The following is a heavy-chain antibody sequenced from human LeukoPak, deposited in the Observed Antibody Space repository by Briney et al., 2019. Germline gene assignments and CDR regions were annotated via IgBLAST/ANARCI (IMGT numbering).Heavy chain of an antibody. CDR2: IIPIFGTA. CDR3: ARAYTIFGVVTGNDAFDI. J-gene: IGHJ3*02. CDR1: GYTFTGYY. Sequence: SVKVSCKASGYTFTGYYMHWVRQAPGQGLEWMGGIIPIFGTANYAQKFQGRVTITADKSTSTAYMELSSLRSEDTAVYYCARAYTIFGVVTGNDAFDIWGQGTMVTVSS. V-gene: IGHV1-69*06. D-gene: IGHD3-3*01.